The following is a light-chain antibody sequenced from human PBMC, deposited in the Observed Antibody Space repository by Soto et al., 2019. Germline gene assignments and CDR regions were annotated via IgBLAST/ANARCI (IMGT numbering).Light chain of an antibody. Sequence: QSALTQPRSVSGSPGQSVTISCTGTSSDVGTYTYVSWYQQHPGKAPKLIIYDVIKRPSGVPDRFSGSKSGNTASLTISGRQAEDEADYYCCSYAGSYTHVFGTGTKLTVL. CDR1: SSDVGTYTY. V-gene: IGLV2-11*01. CDR3: CSYAGSYTHV. J-gene: IGLJ1*01. CDR2: DVI.